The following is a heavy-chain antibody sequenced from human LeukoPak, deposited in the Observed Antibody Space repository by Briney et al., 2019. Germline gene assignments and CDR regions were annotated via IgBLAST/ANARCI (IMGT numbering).Heavy chain of an antibody. CDR1: GGSISSSNYY. CDR3: ARDYYDILTGYPTGYYYYMDV. CDR2: IYYSGST. Sequence: SETLSLTCTVSGGSISSSNYYWGWIRQPPGKGLKWIGSIYYSGSTYYNPSLKSRVTISVDTSKNQFSLKLSSVTAADTAVYYCARDYYDILTGYPTGYYYYMDVWGKGTTVTISS. J-gene: IGHJ6*03. V-gene: IGHV4-39*07. D-gene: IGHD3-9*01.